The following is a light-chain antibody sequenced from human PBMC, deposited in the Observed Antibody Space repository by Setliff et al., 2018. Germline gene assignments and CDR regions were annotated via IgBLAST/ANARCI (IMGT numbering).Light chain of an antibody. J-gene: IGLJ3*02. CDR2: DVN. Sequence: QSMLTQPASVSGSPGQSITISCTGTSSDVGGYNYVSWYQQYPGKAPKLMIFDVNKRPSGVSSRFSGSKSGNTASLTISGLQAEDEGDYYCSSYISSITLVFGGGTK. V-gene: IGLV2-14*01. CDR3: SSYISSITLV. CDR1: SSDVGGYNY.